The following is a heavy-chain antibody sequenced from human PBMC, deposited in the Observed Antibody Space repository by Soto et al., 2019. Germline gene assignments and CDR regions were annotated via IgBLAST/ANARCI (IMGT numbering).Heavy chain of an antibody. D-gene: IGHD3-3*01. CDR2: ISGSGGST. J-gene: IGHJ6*02. V-gene: IGHV3-23*01. Sequence: PGGSLRLSCAASGFTFSSYAMSWVRQAPGKGLEWVSAISGSGGSTYYADSVKGRFTISRDNSKNTLYLQMNSLRAEDTAVYYCAKVLSGYYGENYYYGMDVWGQGTTVTVSS. CDR1: GFTFSSYA. CDR3: AKVLSGYYGENYYYGMDV.